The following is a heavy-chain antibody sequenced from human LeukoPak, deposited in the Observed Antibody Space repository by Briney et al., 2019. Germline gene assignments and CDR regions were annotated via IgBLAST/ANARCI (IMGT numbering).Heavy chain of an antibody. V-gene: IGHV4-39*01. CDR2: IYYSGST. Sequence: SETLSLTCTVSGGSISSSSYYWGWLRQPPGKGLEWIGSIYYSGSTYYNPSLKSRVTISVDTSKNQFSLKLSSVTAADTAVYYCARAIAAVTNWFDPWGQGTLVTVSS. CDR1: GGSISSSSYY. J-gene: IGHJ5*02. D-gene: IGHD6-13*01. CDR3: ARAIAAVTNWFDP.